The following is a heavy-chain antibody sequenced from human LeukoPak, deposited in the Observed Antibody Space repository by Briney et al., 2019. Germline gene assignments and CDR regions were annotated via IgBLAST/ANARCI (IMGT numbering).Heavy chain of an antibody. CDR1: GFTFSDYY. V-gene: IGHV3-11*01. Sequence: GGSLRLSCAASGFTFSDYYMSWIRQAPGKGLKWVSYISSSGSTIYYADSVKGRFTISRDNAKNSLYLQMNSLRAEDTAVYYCARDFPYSGSYLFWFDPWGQGTLVTVSS. CDR3: ARDFPYSGSYLFWFDP. J-gene: IGHJ5*02. D-gene: IGHD1-26*01. CDR2: ISSSGSTI.